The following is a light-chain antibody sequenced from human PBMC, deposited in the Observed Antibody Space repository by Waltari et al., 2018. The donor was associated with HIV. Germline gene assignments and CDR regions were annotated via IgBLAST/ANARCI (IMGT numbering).Light chain of an antibody. Sequence: QSVLTQPPSVSGAPGQRVTIPCTGSSSNIGAGYDVRWYQNLPGTAPKRLIYGNTNRPSGVPDRFSGSKSGTSASLAITGLQAEDEADYYCQSYDSSLSGVVFGGGTKLTVL. CDR2: GNT. CDR1: SSNIGAGYD. CDR3: QSYDSSLSGVV. J-gene: IGLJ2*01. V-gene: IGLV1-40*01.